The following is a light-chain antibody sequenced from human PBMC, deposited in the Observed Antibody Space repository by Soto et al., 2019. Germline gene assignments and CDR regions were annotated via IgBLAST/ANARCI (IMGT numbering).Light chain of an antibody. CDR1: SSDVGGYNY. J-gene: IGLJ2*01. CDR2: DVS. Sequence: SALAQPPSASGSPGQSVTHSCTGTSSDVGGYNYVSWYQQHPGKAPKPMIFDVSKRPSGVPDRFSGSKSGNTASLTVSGLQPEDEADYYCSSFAGTTTVGVFGGGTKVTVL. V-gene: IGLV2-8*01. CDR3: SSFAGTTTVGV.